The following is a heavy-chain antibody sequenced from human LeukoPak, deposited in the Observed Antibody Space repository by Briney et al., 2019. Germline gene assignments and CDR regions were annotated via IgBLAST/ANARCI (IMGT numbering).Heavy chain of an antibody. Sequence: GGSLRLSCAASGFTFSDYYMSWVRQAPGKGLEWVSYISSSGSTIYYADSVKGRFTISRDNAKNSLYLQMNSLRAEDTAVYYCARFDIVVVPAATGEAFDIWGQGTMVTVSS. J-gene: IGHJ3*02. D-gene: IGHD2-2*01. CDR1: GFTFSDYY. V-gene: IGHV3-11*04. CDR3: ARFDIVVVPAATGEAFDI. CDR2: ISSSGSTI.